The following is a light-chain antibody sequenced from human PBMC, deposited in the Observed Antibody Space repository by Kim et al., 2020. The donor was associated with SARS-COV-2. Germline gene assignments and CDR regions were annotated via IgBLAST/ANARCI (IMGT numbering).Light chain of an antibody. Sequence: DIQMTQSPSSLSASVGDRVTITCRASQSISSYLNWYQQKPGKAPKLLIYAASSLQSGVPSRFSGSGSGTDFTLTISSLQPEDFATYYCQQSYSTSSMYTFGQGTKLEI. CDR1: QSISSY. CDR3: QQSYSTSSMYT. CDR2: AAS. J-gene: IGKJ2*01. V-gene: IGKV1-39*01.